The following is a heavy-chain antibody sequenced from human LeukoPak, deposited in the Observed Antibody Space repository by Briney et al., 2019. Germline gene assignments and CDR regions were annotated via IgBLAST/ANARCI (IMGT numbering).Heavy chain of an antibody. D-gene: IGHD4-11*01. CDR3: ARDDNYGIFVNVDY. J-gene: IGHJ4*02. CDR1: GNTFIAYY. Sequence: ASVKVSCKASGNTFIAYYMHWVRQAPGQGPEWMGWISTSTGDTKYTQKFQGRVTLTTDTSTSTAYMELSSLRSDDTAVYYCARDDNYGIFVNVDYWGQGTLVTVPS. V-gene: IGHV1-2*02. CDR2: ISTSTGDT.